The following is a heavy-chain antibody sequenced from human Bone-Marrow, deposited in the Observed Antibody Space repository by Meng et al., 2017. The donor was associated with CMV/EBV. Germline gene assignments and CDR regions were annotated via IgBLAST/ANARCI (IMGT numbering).Heavy chain of an antibody. V-gene: IGHV1-69*10. CDR1: GGTFSSYA. CDR3: AKDRISAAGTLWFQH. Sequence: SVTVSCMASGGTFSSYAISWVRQAPGQGLEWMGGIIPILGIANYVQKVQGRVTITTDKATSTAYMEMSSLRAEDTALYYCAKDRISAAGTLWFQHWGQGTLVTVSS. D-gene: IGHD6-13*01. CDR2: IIPILGIA. J-gene: IGHJ1*01.